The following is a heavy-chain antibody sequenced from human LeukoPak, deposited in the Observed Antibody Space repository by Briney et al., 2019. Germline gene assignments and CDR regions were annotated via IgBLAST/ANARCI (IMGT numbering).Heavy chain of an antibody. Sequence: SETLSLTCAVSGYSISSGYYWGWIRQPPGKGLEWIGSIYHSGSTYYNPSLKSRVTISVDTSKNQFSLKLSSVTAADTAVYYCARGDYDILTGYLNWFDPWGQGTLVTVSS. D-gene: IGHD3-9*01. CDR2: IYHSGST. J-gene: IGHJ5*02. V-gene: IGHV4-38-2*01. CDR3: ARGDYDILTGYLNWFDP. CDR1: GYSISSGYY.